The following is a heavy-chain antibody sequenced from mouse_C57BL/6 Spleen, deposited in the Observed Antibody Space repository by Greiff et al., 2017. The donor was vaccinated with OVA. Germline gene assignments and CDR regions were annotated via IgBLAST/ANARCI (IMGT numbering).Heavy chain of an antibody. Sequence: EVHLVESEGGLVQPGSSMKLSCTASGFTFSDYYMAWVRQVPEKGLEWVANINYDGSSTYYLDSLKSRFIISRDNAKNILYLQMSSLKSEDTATYYCARSLIYYGNYYFDYWGQGTTLTVSS. CDR2: INYDGSST. V-gene: IGHV5-16*01. CDR1: GFTFSDYY. D-gene: IGHD2-1*01. CDR3: ARSLIYYGNYYFDY. J-gene: IGHJ2*01.